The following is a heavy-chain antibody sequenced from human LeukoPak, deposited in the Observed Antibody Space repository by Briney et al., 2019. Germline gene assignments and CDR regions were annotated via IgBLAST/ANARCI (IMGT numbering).Heavy chain of an antibody. CDR2: ISYDGSNK. CDR3: AKALGPVAVTAISDY. V-gene: IGHV3-30*18. D-gene: IGHD2-21*02. J-gene: IGHJ4*02. Sequence: GGSLRPSCAASGFTFSSYGMHWVRQAPGKGLEWVAVISYDGSNKYYADSVKGRFTISRDNSKNTLYLQMNSLRAEDTAVYYCAKALGPVAVTAISDYWGQGTLATVSS. CDR1: GFTFSSYG.